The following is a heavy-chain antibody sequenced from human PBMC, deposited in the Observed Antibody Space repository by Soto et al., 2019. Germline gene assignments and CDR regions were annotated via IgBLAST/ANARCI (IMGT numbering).Heavy chain of an antibody. D-gene: IGHD3-3*01. V-gene: IGHV4-31*03. CDR1: GGSISSGGYY. Sequence: PSETLSLTCTVSGGSISSGGYYWSWIRQHPGKGLEWIGYIYYSGSTYYNPSLKSRVTISVDTSKNQFSLKLSSVTAADTAVYYCARVSVGQILEGLPSPPYFDYWGQGTLVTVSS. CDR3: ARVSVGQILEGLPSPPYFDY. J-gene: IGHJ4*02. CDR2: IYYSGST.